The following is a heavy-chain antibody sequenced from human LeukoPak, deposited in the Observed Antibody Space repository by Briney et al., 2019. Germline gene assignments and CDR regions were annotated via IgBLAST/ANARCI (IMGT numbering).Heavy chain of an antibody. D-gene: IGHD2-21*02. CDR1: GFTFSNYW. J-gene: IGHJ6*03. V-gene: IGHV3-74*01. CDR2: INDDGSAT. Sequence: GGSLRLSCAASGFTFSNYWMHWVRQVPGKGLVWVSRINDDGSATFYADSVKGRFTISRDNSKNTLYLQMNSLRGEDTAVYYCARVPYCGGDCYSWSYYYMDVWGIGPRSPSP. CDR3: ARVPYCGGDCYSWSYYYMDV.